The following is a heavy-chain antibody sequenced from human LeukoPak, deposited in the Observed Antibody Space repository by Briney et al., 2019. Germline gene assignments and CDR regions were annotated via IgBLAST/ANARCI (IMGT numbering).Heavy chain of an antibody. Sequence: ASVKVSCKASGGTFGSYAISWVRQAPGQGLEWMGGIIPIFGTANYAQKFQGRVTITADKSTSTAYMELSSLRSEDTAVYYCAREAAAGTSFDYWGQGTLVTVSS. D-gene: IGHD6-13*01. J-gene: IGHJ4*02. V-gene: IGHV1-69*06. CDR3: AREAAAGTSFDY. CDR2: IIPIFGTA. CDR1: GGTFGSYA.